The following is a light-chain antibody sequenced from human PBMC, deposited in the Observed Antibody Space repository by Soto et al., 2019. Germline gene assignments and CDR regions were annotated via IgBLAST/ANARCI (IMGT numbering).Light chain of an antibody. CDR2: EVS. J-gene: IGLJ1*01. Sequence: HSALTQPASVSGSPGQSITISCTGTSSDVGCYNYVSWYQQHPGKAPKLIIYEVSNRPSGVSNRFSGSKSGNTASLTISGRQAEDEADYYCNSYTSKSTGVFGTGTKVTVL. CDR3: NSYTSKSTGV. CDR1: SSDVGCYNY. V-gene: IGLV2-14*01.